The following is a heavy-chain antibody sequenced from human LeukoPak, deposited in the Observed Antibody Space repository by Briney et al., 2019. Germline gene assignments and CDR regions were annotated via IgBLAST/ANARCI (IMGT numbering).Heavy chain of an antibody. CDR1: GGSFSGYY. V-gene: IGHV4-34*01. CDR3: ARGDRSLAAAGPYFDY. CDR2: INHSGST. D-gene: IGHD6-13*01. J-gene: IGHJ4*02. Sequence: SETLSLTCAVYGGSFSGYYWSWIRQPPGKGLEWIGEINHSGSTNYNPSLKSRVTISVDTSKNQFSLKLSSVTAADTAVYYCARGDRSLAAAGPYFDYWGQGTLVTVSS.